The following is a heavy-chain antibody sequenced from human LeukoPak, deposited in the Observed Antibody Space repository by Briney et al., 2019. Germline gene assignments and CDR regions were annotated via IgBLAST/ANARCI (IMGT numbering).Heavy chain of an antibody. CDR1: GVSISSFH. J-gene: IGHJ4*02. D-gene: IGHD4-23*01. CDR2: VHTSGTS. V-gene: IGHV4-4*07. Sequence: SETLSLTCTVSGVSISSFHWSWIRQPAGKGLEWIGRVHTSGTSNYNPSLESRVTMSGDTSKNQFSLKVSSVTAVDTAVYYCARDGGGKSRPFDYWGQGTPVTVYS. CDR3: ARDGGGKSRPFDY.